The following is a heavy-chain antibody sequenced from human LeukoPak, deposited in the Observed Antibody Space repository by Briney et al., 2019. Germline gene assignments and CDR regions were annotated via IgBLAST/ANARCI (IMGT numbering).Heavy chain of an antibody. CDR1: GGSIRSSSYY. V-gene: IGHV4-39*01. Sequence: SETLSLTCTVSGGSIRSSSYYWGWIRQPPGKGLEWIGSIYYSGSTYYNPSLKSRVTISVDTSKNQFSLKLSSVTAADTAVNYCARRAIVVLPAASESYYYYYMDVWGKGTTVTVSS. CDR2: IYYSGST. J-gene: IGHJ6*03. CDR3: ARRAIVVLPAASESYYYYYMDV. D-gene: IGHD2-2*01.